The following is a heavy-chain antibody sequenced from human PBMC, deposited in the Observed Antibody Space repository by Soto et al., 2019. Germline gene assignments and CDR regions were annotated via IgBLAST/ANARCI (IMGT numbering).Heavy chain of an antibody. CDR2: IYYNDDR. CDR1: GFSFTTAGVA. CDR3: AQSDGGYDIICFDV. D-gene: IGHD5-12*01. Sequence: SGPTLVNPTHTLTLTCTFSGFSFTTAGVAVGWIRQTPGGALEWLTLIYYNDDRRFSPSLKTRLTITGDTSKNQVVLSLTNVDRGETDTYFCAQSDGGYDIICFDVLGQGTPVTVSS. V-gene: IGHV2-5*01. J-gene: IGHJ6*02.